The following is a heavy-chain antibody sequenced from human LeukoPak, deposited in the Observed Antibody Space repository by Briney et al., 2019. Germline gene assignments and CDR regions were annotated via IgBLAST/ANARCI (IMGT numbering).Heavy chain of an antibody. J-gene: IGHJ6*03. D-gene: IGHD4-17*01. CDR1: GYSVSSGYY. V-gene: IGHV4-38-2*02. Sequence: PSETLSLTCTVSGYSVSSGYYWVWIRQPPGKGLEWIGSIYHSGNTYYNPSLKSRVTISVDTSKNQFSLKLSSVTAADTAVYYCARTMTTVTSGYYYYYMDVWGKGTTVTVSS. CDR2: IYHSGNT. CDR3: ARTMTTVTSGYYYYYMDV.